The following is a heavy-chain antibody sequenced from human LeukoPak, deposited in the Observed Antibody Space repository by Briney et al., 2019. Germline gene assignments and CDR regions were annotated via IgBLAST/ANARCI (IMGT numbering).Heavy chain of an antibody. CDR3: ARGNYARTGPGALDI. D-gene: IGHD3-22*01. CDR2: MYSGGST. J-gene: IGHJ3*02. CDR1: GFTVSNNY. V-gene: IGHV3-53*01. Sequence: PGGSLRLSCAASGFTVSNNYMSWVRQAPGKGLEWVSVMYSGGSTNYADSVKGRFIISRDDFKNILDLQMNSLKAEDTAVYYCARGNYARTGPGALDIWGQGTMVTVSS.